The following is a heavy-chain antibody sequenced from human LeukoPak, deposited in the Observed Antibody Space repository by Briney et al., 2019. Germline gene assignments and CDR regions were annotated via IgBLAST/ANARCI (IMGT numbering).Heavy chain of an antibody. V-gene: IGHV3-23*01. Sequence: GGSLRLSCAASGFTFSSYAMNWVRQAPGKGLEWVSAISGSGGSTYYADSVKGRFTISRDNPKNTLYLQMNSLRAEDTAVYYCAKDPDHDPYYFDYWGQGTLVTVSS. CDR2: ISGSGGST. J-gene: IGHJ4*02. CDR1: GFTFSSYA. CDR3: AKDPDHDPYYFDY.